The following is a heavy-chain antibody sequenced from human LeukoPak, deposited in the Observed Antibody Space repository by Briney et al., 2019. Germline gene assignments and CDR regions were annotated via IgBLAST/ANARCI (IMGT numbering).Heavy chain of an antibody. CDR1: GFTFSSYS. J-gene: IGHJ4*02. CDR2: ISSSSSSYI. V-gene: IGHV3-21*01. Sequence: GGSLRLSCAASGFTFSSYSMNWVRQAPGKGLEWVSSISSSSSSYIYYADSVKGRFTISSDNAKNSLHLQINRMTAETTTVYYCARAQYTMITFGRVIVGDYWGQGTVVTVSS. D-gene: IGHD3-16*02. CDR3: ARAQYTMITFGRVIVGDY.